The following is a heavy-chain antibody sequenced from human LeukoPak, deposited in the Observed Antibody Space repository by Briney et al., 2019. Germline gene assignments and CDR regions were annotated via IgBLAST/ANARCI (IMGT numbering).Heavy chain of an antibody. CDR2: IYYSGST. CDR3: ARALSDFWSGSYYYYYMDV. CDR1: GGSISSYY. D-gene: IGHD3-3*01. V-gene: IGHV4-59*01. Sequence: SETLSLTCTVSGGSISSYYWSWIRQPPGKGLEWIGYIYYSGSTNYNPSLKSRVTISVDTSKNQFSLKLSSVTAADTAVYYCARALSDFWSGSYYYYYMDVWGKGTTVTVSS. J-gene: IGHJ6*03.